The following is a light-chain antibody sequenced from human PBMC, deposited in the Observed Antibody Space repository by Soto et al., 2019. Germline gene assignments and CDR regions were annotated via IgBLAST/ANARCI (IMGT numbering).Light chain of an antibody. J-gene: IGLJ2*01. CDR3: SSYTTSSTKV. CDR2: DVT. Sequence: QSALTQPASVSGSPGQSITISCTGSSSDVGAYNYVSWYQHHPGQAPKLMLYDVTTRPSGISNRFSGSKSGNTASLTISGLRAEDEADYYCSSYTTSSTKVFGGGTKLTVL. CDR1: SSDVGAYNY. V-gene: IGLV2-14*03.